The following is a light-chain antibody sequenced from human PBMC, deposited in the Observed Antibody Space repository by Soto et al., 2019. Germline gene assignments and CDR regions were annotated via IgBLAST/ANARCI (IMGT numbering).Light chain of an antibody. Sequence: QLTQSPSSLCGSVGDRVTITCRASQDINKFLAWFQQKPGKAPNLLIFSASTLQSAVPSRFSGGGSGTDFTLTINSLQPEDFATYYCQQLKTYPYTFGQATRLEIK. CDR1: QDINKF. V-gene: IGKV1-9*01. J-gene: IGKJ5*01. CDR2: SAS. CDR3: QQLKTYPYT.